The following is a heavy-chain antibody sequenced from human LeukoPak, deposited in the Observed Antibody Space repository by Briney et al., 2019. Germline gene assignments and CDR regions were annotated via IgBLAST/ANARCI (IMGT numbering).Heavy chain of an antibody. V-gene: IGHV3-30*04. CDR2: ISYDGSNK. Sequence: GGSLRLSCAASGFTFSSYAMHWVRQAPGKGLEWVVVISYDGSNKYYADSVKGRFTISRDNSKNTLYLQMNSLRAEDTAVYYCARGSRCSGGSCNDNWFDPWGQGTLVTVSP. CDR1: GFTFSSYA. J-gene: IGHJ5*02. CDR3: ARGSRCSGGSCNDNWFDP. D-gene: IGHD2-15*01.